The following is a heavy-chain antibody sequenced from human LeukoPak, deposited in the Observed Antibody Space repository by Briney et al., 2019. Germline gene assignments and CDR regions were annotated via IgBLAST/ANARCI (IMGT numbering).Heavy chain of an antibody. V-gene: IGHV1-69*04. CDR3: AGYQRGTNGKTNWFVP. D-gene: IGHD2-8*01. J-gene: IGHJ5*02. Sequence: SVKVSCTASGGTFTTYAISWVRQAPGQGLEWMGRIIPILGIANYAQKFQGRVTITADKSTSTAYMELSSLRSEDTAVYYCAGYQRGTNGKTNWFVPWGQGTLVSVCS. CDR1: GGTFTTYA. CDR2: IIPILGIA.